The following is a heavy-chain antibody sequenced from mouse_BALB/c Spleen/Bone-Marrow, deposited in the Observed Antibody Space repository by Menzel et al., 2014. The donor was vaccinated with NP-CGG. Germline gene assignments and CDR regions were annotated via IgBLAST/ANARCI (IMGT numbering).Heavy chain of an antibody. D-gene: IGHD4-1*01. Sequence: QVKLQQSGPELVKPGASVKISCKASGYAFSSSWMNWVKQRPGQGLEWIGRIYPGDGDTNYNGKFKGKATLTADKSSSTAYMQLSSLTSVDSAVYFCARGRDWDAWFAYWGQGTLVTVSA. V-gene: IGHV1-82*01. CDR3: ARGRDWDAWFAY. CDR2: IYPGDGDT. CDR1: GYAFSSSW. J-gene: IGHJ3*01.